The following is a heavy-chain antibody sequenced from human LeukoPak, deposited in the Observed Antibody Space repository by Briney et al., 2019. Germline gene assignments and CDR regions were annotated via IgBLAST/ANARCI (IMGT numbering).Heavy chain of an antibody. CDR3: AGHHPRNTVDF. D-gene: IGHD2-8*02. CDR1: GGSISSYY. V-gene: IGHV4-59*08. CDR2: ISDIGSI. J-gene: IGHJ4*02. Sequence: SETLSLTCTVSGGSISSYYWSWIRQPPGKGLEWIAYISDIGSINYNPSLKSRVTISLETSKNQFSLKLSSVTAADTAVYCCAGHHPRNTVDFWGQGTLVTVSS.